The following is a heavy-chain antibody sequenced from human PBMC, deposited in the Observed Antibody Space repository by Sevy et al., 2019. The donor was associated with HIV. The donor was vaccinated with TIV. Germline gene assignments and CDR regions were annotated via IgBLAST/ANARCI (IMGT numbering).Heavy chain of an antibody. CDR3: ARTITMIVVVIKATDAFDI. Sequence: GGSLRLSCAASGFTFSSYWMSWVRQAPGKGLEWVANIKQDGSEKYYVDSVKGRFTNSRDKAKNSLYLQMNSLRAEDTAVYYCARTITMIVVVIKATDAFDIWGQGTMVTVSS. CDR1: GFTFSSYW. V-gene: IGHV3-7*01. J-gene: IGHJ3*02. CDR2: IKQDGSEK. D-gene: IGHD3-22*01.